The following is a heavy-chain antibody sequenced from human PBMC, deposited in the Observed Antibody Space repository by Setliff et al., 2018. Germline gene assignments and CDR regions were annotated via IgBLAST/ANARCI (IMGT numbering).Heavy chain of an antibody. Sequence: PGESLKISCKASGYSFASYWIAWVRQMPGKGLEWMGVIYPGDSDTRYSPFFQGQVTISADKSISTAYLQWSSLKASDTAMYYCARDSNYEGAYDYWGQGTLVTVSS. V-gene: IGHV5-51*01. CDR2: IYPGDSDT. D-gene: IGHD4-4*01. J-gene: IGHJ4*02. CDR1: GYSFASYW. CDR3: ARDSNYEGAYDY.